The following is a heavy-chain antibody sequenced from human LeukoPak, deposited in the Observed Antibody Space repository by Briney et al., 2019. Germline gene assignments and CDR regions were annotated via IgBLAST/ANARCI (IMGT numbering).Heavy chain of an antibody. J-gene: IGHJ3*02. V-gene: IGHV5-51*01. CDR1: GYRFTTDY. CDR2: IYPDDSET. D-gene: IGHD3-22*01. CDR3: ARQAYGSHFDAFDI. Sequence: GESLKISCKASGYRFTTDYIGWVRQMPGKGLEWMGIIYPDDSETSYSPSFQGHVSMSVDKSITTAYLQWSSLKASDTAIYYCARQAYGSHFDAFDIWGQGTMVTVSS.